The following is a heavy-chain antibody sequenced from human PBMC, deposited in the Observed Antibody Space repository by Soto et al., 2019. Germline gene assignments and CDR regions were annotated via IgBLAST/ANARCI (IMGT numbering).Heavy chain of an antibody. V-gene: IGHV3-74*01. J-gene: IGHJ4*02. CDR1: GFTFSNYW. Sequence: PGGSLRLSCAASGFTFSNYWMHWVRQAPGKGLEWVSHINSDGTSTSFADSVKGRFTISRDNAKNTLYLQVDSLRAEDTAVYYCAPRHCTNGVCDNWYWGQGTLLTISS. CDR2: INSDGTST. D-gene: IGHD2-8*01. CDR3: APRHCTNGVCDNWY.